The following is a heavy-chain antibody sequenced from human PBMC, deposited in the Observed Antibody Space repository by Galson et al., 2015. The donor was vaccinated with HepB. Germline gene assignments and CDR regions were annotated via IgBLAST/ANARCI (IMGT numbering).Heavy chain of an antibody. CDR1: GGTFSSYT. V-gene: IGHV1-69*02. Sequence: SVKVSCKASGGTFSSYTISWVRQAPGQGLEWMGRIIPILGIANYAQKFQGRVTITADKSTSTAYMELSSLRSEDTAVYYCARVYSSGLKTDAFDIWGQGTMVTVSS. CDR3: ARVYSSGLKTDAFDI. J-gene: IGHJ3*02. D-gene: IGHD6-19*01. CDR2: IIPILGIA.